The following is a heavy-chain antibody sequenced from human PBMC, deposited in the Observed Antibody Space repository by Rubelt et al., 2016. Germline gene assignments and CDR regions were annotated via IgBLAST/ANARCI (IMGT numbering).Heavy chain of an antibody. CDR2: ITYSVGST. Sequence: EVQLLESGGGLVQPGGSLRLSCSASGFTFSSYAMSWVRQAPGKGLEWVSITYSVGSTSSADSVKGRFTTSRDNSKKKLDLQRNSRRAEDTAVYGWASPGDYSGSSRFPFVYWGQGTLVAVSS. D-gene: IGHD1-26*01. CDR3: ASPGDYSGSSRFPFVY. J-gene: IGHJ4*02. CDR1: GFTFSSYA. V-gene: IGHV3-23*01.